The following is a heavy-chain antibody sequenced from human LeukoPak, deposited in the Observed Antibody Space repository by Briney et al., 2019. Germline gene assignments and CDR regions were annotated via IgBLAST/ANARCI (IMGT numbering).Heavy chain of an antibody. CDR3: AIESSVWYYFDY. CDR2: IYSGGST. CDR1: GFPASGNN. D-gene: IGHD6-19*01. J-gene: IGHJ4*02. V-gene: IGHV3-66*01. Sequence: GGSLSSSGAPSGFPASGNNISWVGKAQGKGLGGVSVIYSGGSTYYADSVKGRFTISRDNSKNTLYLQMNSLRAEDTAVYYCAIESSVWYYFDYWGQGTLVTVSS.